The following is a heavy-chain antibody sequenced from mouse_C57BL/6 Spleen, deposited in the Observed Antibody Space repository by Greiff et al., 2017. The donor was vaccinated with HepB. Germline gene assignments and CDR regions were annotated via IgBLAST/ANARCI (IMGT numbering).Heavy chain of an antibody. J-gene: IGHJ4*01. V-gene: IGHV10-3*01. CDR2: IRSKSSNYAT. Sequence: EVHLVESGGGLVQPKGSLKLSCAASGFTFNTYAMHWVRQAPGKGLEWVARIRSKSSNYATYYADSVKDRFTISRDDSQSMLYLQMNNLKTEDTAMYYCVRPFYYGSRRDYYAMDYWGQGTSVTVSS. CDR1: GFTFNTYA. D-gene: IGHD1-1*01. CDR3: VRPFYYGSRRDYYAMDY.